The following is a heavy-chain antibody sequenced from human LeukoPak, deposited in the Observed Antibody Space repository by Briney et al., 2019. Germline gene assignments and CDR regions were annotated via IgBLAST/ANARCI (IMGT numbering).Heavy chain of an antibody. CDR3: AKSNGYGLIDI. D-gene: IGHD3-22*01. Sequence: SETLSLTCTVSGDSISSGSHWGWLRQPPGKGLEWIGCISHSGTTYYNPSLKSRVTISVDTSKNQFSLKLSSVTAADTAVYYCAKSNGYGLIDIWGQGTMVTVSS. CDR1: GDSISSGSH. V-gene: IGHV4-38-2*02. J-gene: IGHJ3*02. CDR2: ISHSGTT.